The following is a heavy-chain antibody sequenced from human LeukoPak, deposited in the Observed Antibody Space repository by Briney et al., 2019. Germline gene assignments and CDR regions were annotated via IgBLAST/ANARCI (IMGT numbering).Heavy chain of an antibody. CDR1: GFTFSSYG. J-gene: IGHJ4*02. D-gene: IGHD3-10*01. CDR3: AKAPGFGESPLAS. V-gene: IGHV3-30*18. CDR2: ISYEGSNT. Sequence: PGGSLTLSCAPSGFTFSSYGMHWARQDPGKGLELVAVISYEGSNTYYAESVKCPFTISRDNSKNTLYLQMNSLRPQDTAVYYCAKAPGFGESPLASWGQGPLVTVS.